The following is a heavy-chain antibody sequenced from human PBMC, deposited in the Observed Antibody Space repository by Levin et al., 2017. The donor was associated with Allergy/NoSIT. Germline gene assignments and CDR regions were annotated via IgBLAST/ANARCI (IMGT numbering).Heavy chain of an antibody. CDR2: LSYDGGNK. V-gene: IGHV3-30*18. CDR1: GFTFSSYG. D-gene: IGHD2-15*01. Sequence: GESLKISCAASGFTFSSYGMHWVRQAPGKGLEWVAALSYDGGNKYYADSVKGRFTISRDNSQNTLYLQMNSLRAEDTAVYYCAKGDPYCSGGDCSFDYWGQGTLVTVSS. CDR3: AKGDPYCSGGDCSFDY. J-gene: IGHJ4*02.